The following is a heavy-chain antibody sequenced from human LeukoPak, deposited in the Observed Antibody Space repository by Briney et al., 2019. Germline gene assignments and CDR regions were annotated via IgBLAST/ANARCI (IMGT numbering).Heavy chain of an antibody. Sequence: GGSLRLSCAASGFTFSSYAMSWVRQAPGKGLEWVSAISGSGGSTYYADSVKGRFTISGDNSKNTLYLQMNSLRAEDTAVYHCAKDSYDYVWGSYRDYWGQGTLVTVSS. V-gene: IGHV3-23*01. J-gene: IGHJ4*02. D-gene: IGHD3-16*02. CDR1: GFTFSSYA. CDR3: AKDSYDYVWGSYRDY. CDR2: ISGSGGST.